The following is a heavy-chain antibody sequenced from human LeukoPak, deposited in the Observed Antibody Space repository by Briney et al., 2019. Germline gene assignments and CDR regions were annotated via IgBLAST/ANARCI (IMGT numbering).Heavy chain of an antibody. CDR2: INHSGST. CDR3: ARGRYSSSWYRFGAEYFQH. D-gene: IGHD6-13*01. Sequence: SETLSLTCTVSGGSISSSSYYWGWIRQPPGKGLEWIGEINHSGSTNYNPSLKSRVTISVDTSKNQFSLKLSSVTAADTAVYYCARGRYSSSWYRFGAEYFQHWGQGTLVTVSS. J-gene: IGHJ1*01. V-gene: IGHV4-39*07. CDR1: GGSISSSSYY.